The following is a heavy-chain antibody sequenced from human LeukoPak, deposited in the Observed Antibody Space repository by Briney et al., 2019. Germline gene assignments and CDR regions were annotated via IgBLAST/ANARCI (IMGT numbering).Heavy chain of an antibody. CDR1: GFTFSDYY. CDR2: ISSSSSYT. D-gene: IGHD6-19*01. J-gene: IGHJ6*02. V-gene: IGHV3-11*06. Sequence: GSLRLSCAASGFTFSDYYMSWIRQAPGKGLEWVSYISSSSSYTNYADSVKGRFTISRDNAKNSLYLQMNSLRDEDTAVYYCARDSSGWPTYYYYGMDVWGQGTTVTVSS. CDR3: ARDSSGWPTYYYYGMDV.